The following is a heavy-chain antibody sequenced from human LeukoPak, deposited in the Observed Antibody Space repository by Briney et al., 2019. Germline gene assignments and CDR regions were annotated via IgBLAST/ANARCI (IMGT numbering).Heavy chain of an antibody. J-gene: IGHJ4*02. CDR2: ISSSSSYI. Sequence: GGSLRLSCAASGSTFSSYSMNWVRQAPGKGLEWVSSISSSSSYIYYADSVKGRFTISRDNAKNSLYLQMNSLRAEDTAVYYCARDGEYSYGSDYWGQGTLVTVSS. CDR3: ARDGEYSYGSDY. CDR1: GSTFSSYS. D-gene: IGHD5-18*01. V-gene: IGHV3-21*01.